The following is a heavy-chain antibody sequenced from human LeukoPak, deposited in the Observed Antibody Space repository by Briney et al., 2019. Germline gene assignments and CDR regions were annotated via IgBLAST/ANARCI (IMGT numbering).Heavy chain of an antibody. D-gene: IGHD2-2*01. J-gene: IGHJ5*02. CDR2: ISSSSSTI. V-gene: IGHV3-48*01. CDR3: ARVGSRGGLVPGNWFDP. Sequence: GGSLRLSCAASGFTFSSYSMNWVRQAPGKGLEWVSYISSSSSTIYCADSVKGRFTISRDNAKNSLYLQMNSLRAEDTAVYYCARVGSRGGLVPGNWFDPWGQGTLVTVSS. CDR1: GFTFSSYS.